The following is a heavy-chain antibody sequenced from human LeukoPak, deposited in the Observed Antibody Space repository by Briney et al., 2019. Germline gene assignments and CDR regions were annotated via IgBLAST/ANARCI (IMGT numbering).Heavy chain of an antibody. CDR2: IYYSGST. V-gene: IGHV4-59*08. D-gene: IGHD4-11*01. CDR3: ARAYDYSHHFDY. Sequence: SETLSLTCTVSGASIRSYYWSWIRQSPGKGLEWIGYIYYSGSTNYNPSLKSRVTISGDTSKNQFSLKLSSVTAADTAVYYCARAYDYSHHFDYWGQGILVTVSS. CDR1: GASIRSYY. J-gene: IGHJ4*02.